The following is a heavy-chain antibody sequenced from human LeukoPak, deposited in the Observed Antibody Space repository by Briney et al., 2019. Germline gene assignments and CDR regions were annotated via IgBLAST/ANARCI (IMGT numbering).Heavy chain of an antibody. CDR3: ARDGTAAGLYFDL. Sequence: GGSLKLSCAVSGFTFTNYWMSWVRQAPGKGLEWVASIKQNGGEKSYVDSVKGRFTISRDNAKNSLYLQMSSLRAEDTAAYYCARDGTAAGLYFDLWGQGTLVTVSS. V-gene: IGHV3-7*01. CDR1: GFTFTNYW. CDR2: IKQNGGEK. D-gene: IGHD6-13*01. J-gene: IGHJ4*01.